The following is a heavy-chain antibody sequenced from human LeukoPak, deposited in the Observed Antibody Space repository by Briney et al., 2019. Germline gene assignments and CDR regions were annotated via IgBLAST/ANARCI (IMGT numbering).Heavy chain of an antibody. Sequence: PSETLSLTCSVSGGSISSSSYYWGWIRQPPGKGLEWIGSIYYSGSTYYNPSLKSRVTISVDTSKNQFSLKLSSVTAADTAVYYCAPEGIAAAWGQGTLVTVSS. CDR1: GGSISSSSYY. V-gene: IGHV4-39*07. CDR2: IYYSGST. CDR3: APEGIAAA. D-gene: IGHD6-13*01. J-gene: IGHJ4*02.